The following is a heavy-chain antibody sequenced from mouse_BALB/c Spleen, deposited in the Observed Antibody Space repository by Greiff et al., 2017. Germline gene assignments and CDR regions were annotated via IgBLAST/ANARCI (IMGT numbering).Heavy chain of an antibody. J-gene: IGHJ4*01. CDR3: ASPMITPYAMDY. D-gene: IGHD2-4*01. Sequence: DVKVEESGPGLVKPSQSLSLTCTVTGYSITSDYAWNWIRQFPGNKLEWMGYISYSGSTSYNPSLKSRISITRDTSKNQFFLQLNSVTTEDTATYYCASPMITPYAMDYWGQGTSVTVSS. V-gene: IGHV3-2*02. CDR2: ISYSGST. CDR1: GYSITSDYA.